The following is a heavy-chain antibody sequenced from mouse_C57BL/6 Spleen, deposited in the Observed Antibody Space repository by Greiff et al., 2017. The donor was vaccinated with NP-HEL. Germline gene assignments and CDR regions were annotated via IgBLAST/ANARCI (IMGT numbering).Heavy chain of an antibody. D-gene: IGHD1-1*01. CDR1: GYAFRSSW. CDR2: IYPGDGDT. CDR3: ARRPGSNNYYAMDY. V-gene: IGHV1-82*01. J-gene: IGHJ4*01. Sequence: QVPLQQSGPELVKPGASVKISCKASGYAFRSSWMNWVKQRPGKGLEWIGRIYPGDGDTNYNGKFKGKATLTADKSSSTAYRQLSSLTSEDSAVYVCARRPGSNNYYAMDYWGQGTSVTVSS.